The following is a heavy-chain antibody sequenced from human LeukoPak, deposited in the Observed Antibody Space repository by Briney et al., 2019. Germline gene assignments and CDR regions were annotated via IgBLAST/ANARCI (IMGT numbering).Heavy chain of an antibody. D-gene: IGHD5-24*01. CDR1: GGSISSSSYN. J-gene: IGHJ4*02. CDR2: IYYSGST. CDR3: ARDQGDGYNFDY. V-gene: IGHV4-39*07. Sequence: PSETLSLTCTVSGGSISSSSYNWGWIRQPPGKGLEWIGSIYYSGSTYYNPSLKSRVTISVDTSKNQFSLKLSPVTAADPAVYYCARDQGDGYNFDYWGQGTLVTVSS.